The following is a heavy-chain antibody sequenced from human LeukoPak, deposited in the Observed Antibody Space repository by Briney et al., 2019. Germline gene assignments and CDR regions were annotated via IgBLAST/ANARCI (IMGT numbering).Heavy chain of an antibody. CDR2: IRGKANSYAT. Sequence: GGSLKLSCAAPGFTFSGSAMHWVRQASGKGLEWVGRIRGKANSYATAYAASGKGRFTIFRDESKNTAYLQMNSLKTEDTAVYYCTSGGGSSWGQGTLVTVSS. V-gene: IGHV3-73*01. D-gene: IGHD2-15*01. J-gene: IGHJ4*02. CDR3: TSGGGSS. CDR1: GFTFSGSA.